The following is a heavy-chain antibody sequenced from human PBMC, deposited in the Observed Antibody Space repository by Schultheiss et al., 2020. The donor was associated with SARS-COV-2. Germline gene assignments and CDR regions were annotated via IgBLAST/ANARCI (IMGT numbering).Heavy chain of an antibody. CDR3: ATDGVTGYAFDI. J-gene: IGHJ3*02. V-gene: IGHV1-24*01. Sequence: ASVKVSCKVSGYTLTELSMHWVRQAPGKGLEWMGGFDPEDGETIYAQKFQGRVTMTEDTSTDTAYMELSSLRSEDTAVYYCATDGVTGYAFDIWGQGTMVTVSS. CDR1: GYTLTELS. D-gene: IGHD3-10*01. CDR2: FDPEDGET.